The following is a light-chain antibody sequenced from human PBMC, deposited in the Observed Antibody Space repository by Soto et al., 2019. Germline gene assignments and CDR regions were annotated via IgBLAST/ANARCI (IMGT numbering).Light chain of an antibody. J-gene: IGKJ3*01. Sequence: EIVLTQSPGTLSLSPGERATLSCRASQSVSSSYLAWYQQKPGQAPRLLIYGTSSRATGISDRFSSSGSGTDFTLTISRLEPEDFAVYYCQQYGSSPLFTFGPGTKVDIK. CDR2: GTS. CDR3: QQYGSSPLFT. CDR1: QSVSSSY. V-gene: IGKV3-20*01.